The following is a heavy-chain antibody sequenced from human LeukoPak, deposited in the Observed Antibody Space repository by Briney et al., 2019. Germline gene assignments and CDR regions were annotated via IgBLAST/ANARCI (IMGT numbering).Heavy chain of an antibody. J-gene: IGHJ5*02. V-gene: IGHV1-18*01. CDR3: ARDASHYDSSGYYYPNWFDP. CDR2: ISAYNGNT. D-gene: IGHD3-22*01. CDR1: GYTFTSYA. Sequence: ASVKVSCKASGYTFTSYAMNWVRQAPGQGLEWMGWISAYNGNTNYAQKLQGRVTMTTDTSTSTAYMELRSLRSDDTAVYYCARDASHYDSSGYYYPNWFDPWGQGTLVTVSS.